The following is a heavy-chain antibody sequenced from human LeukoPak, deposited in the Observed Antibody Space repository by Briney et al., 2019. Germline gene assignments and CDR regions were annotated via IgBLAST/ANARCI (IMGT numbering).Heavy chain of an antibody. D-gene: IGHD3-22*01. CDR3: ARAPSEVGGYYPEYFRL. V-gene: IGHV3-74*01. Sequence: GGSLRLSCEASGFTFSRYWMHWVRQAPGKGLVWVSRIKSDGKTNYADSVKGRFTISRDNAKNTVSLQMDSLRAEDTGAYYCARAPSEVGGYYPEYFRLWGQGTLVTVSS. J-gene: IGHJ1*01. CDR1: GFTFSRYW. CDR2: IKSDGKT.